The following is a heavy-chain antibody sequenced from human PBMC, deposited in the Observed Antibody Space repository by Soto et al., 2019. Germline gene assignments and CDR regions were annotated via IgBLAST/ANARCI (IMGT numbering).Heavy chain of an antibody. V-gene: IGHV1-24*01. Sequence: ASVKVSCKVSGYTLTELSMHWVRQAPGKGLEWMGGFDPEDGETIYAQKFQGRVTMTEDTSTDTAYMELSSLRSEDTAVYYFATSAPGVNSSGYFDYYGMDVWGQGTTVTVSS. CDR2: FDPEDGET. CDR1: GYTLTELS. CDR3: ATSAPGVNSSGYFDYYGMDV. J-gene: IGHJ6*02. D-gene: IGHD3-22*01.